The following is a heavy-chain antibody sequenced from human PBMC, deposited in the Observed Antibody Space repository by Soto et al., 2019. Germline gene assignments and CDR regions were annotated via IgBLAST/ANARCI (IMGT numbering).Heavy chain of an antibody. CDR3: AHGTERFDP. Sequence: QITLKESGPTLVKPTQTLTLTCTFSGFSLSTSGVGVGWIRQPPGKALEWLALIYWDDDKRYSPSLKSRLTITKHTSKNQVVLTTTNMDPVDTANYYCAHGTERFDPWGQGTLVTVSS. D-gene: IGHD1-1*01. CDR1: GFSLSTSGVG. V-gene: IGHV2-5*02. J-gene: IGHJ5*02. CDR2: IYWDDDK.